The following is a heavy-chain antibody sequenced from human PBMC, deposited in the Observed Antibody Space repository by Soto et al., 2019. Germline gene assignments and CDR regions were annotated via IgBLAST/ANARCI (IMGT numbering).Heavy chain of an antibody. D-gene: IGHD2-2*01. CDR3: ARDPQPLDIVLVPAAILFDY. CDR2: ISYDGSNK. Sequence: QVQLVESGGGVVQPGRSLRLSCAASGFTFSSYAMQWVRQAPGKGLEWVAVISYDGSNKYYADSVKGRFTISRDNSKNTLHLQMNSLRAEDTPVYYCARDPQPLDIVLVPAAILFDYWGQGTLVTVSS. V-gene: IGHV3-30-3*01. J-gene: IGHJ4*02. CDR1: GFTFSSYA.